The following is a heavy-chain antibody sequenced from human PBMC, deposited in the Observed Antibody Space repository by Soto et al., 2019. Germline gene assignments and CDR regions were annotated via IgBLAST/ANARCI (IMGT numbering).Heavy chain of an antibody. CDR3: ARDYMGAAGPPWFDP. CDR2: IKPDASAI. Sequence: GGSLRLSCAASGFSFSSSWMTWVRQAPGRRLEWVANIKPDASAIFYLDSVRGRFTVSRDNTKNTLYLQMNSLTVEDTAVYYCARDYMGAAGPPWFDPRGLGTLVTVSS. D-gene: IGHD6-13*01. V-gene: IGHV3-7*01. J-gene: IGHJ5*02. CDR1: GFSFSSSW.